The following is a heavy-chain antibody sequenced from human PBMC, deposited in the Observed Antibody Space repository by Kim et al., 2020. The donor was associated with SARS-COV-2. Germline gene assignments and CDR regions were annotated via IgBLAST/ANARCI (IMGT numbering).Heavy chain of an antibody. J-gene: IGHJ4*02. V-gene: IGHV1-3*01. CDR3: ARGLLWFGELSSFGY. Sequence: QKCQGRGTITRDTSASTAYMELSSLTSEDTAVYYCARGLLWFGELSSFGYWGQGTLVTVSS. D-gene: IGHD3-10*01.